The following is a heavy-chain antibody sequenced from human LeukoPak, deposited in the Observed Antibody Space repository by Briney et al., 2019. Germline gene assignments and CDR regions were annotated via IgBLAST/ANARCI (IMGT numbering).Heavy chain of an antibody. CDR1: GGSISSGDYY. V-gene: IGHV4-30-4*01. CDR2: IYYSGST. D-gene: IGHD6-6*01. J-gene: IGHJ4*02. Sequence: PSETLSLTCTVSGGSISSGDYYWSWIRQPPGKGLEWIGYIYYSGSTYYNPSLKSRVTISVDTSKSQFSLKLSSVTAADTAVYYCARGAALYYFDWWGQGTLVTVSS. CDR3: ARGAALYYFDW.